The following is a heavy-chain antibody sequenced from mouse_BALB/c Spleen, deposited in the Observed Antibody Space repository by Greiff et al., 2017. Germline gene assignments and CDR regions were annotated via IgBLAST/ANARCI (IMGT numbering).Heavy chain of an antibody. J-gene: IGHJ1*01. CDR1: GFTFSSYA. D-gene: IGHD2-3*01. CDR3: ARGPGYYVYFDV. Sequence: EVKLVESGGGLVKPGGSLKLSCAASGFTFSSYAMSWVRQTPEKRLEWVASISSGGSTYYPDSVKGRFTISRDNARNILYLQMSSLRSEDTAMYYCARGPGYYVYFDVWGAGTTVTVSS. V-gene: IGHV5-6-5*01. CDR2: ISSGGST.